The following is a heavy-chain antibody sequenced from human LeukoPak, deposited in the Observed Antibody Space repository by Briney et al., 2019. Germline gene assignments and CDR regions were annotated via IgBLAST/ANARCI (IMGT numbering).Heavy chain of an antibody. Sequence: ASVKVSRKASVYTFTSYGISWVRQAPGQGLEWMGWISAYNGNTNYAQKLQGRVTMTTDTSTSTAYMELRSLRSDDTAVYYCARYMVRGDPFDYWGQGTLVTVSS. V-gene: IGHV1-18*01. CDR3: ARYMVRGDPFDY. CDR2: ISAYNGNT. D-gene: IGHD3-10*01. J-gene: IGHJ4*02. CDR1: VYTFTSYG.